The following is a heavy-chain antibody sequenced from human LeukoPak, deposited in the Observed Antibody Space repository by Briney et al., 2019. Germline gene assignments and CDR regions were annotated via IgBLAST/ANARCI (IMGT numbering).Heavy chain of an antibody. CDR3: ARAIWFGESRFDY. D-gene: IGHD3-10*01. V-gene: IGHV4-34*01. Sequence: SETLSLTCAVYGGSFSGHYWSWIRQPPGKGLEWIGEINHSGSTNYNPSLKSRVTISVDTPKNQFSLKLSSVTAADTAVYYCARAIWFGESRFDYWGQGTLVTVSS. CDR2: INHSGST. J-gene: IGHJ4*02. CDR1: GGSFSGHY.